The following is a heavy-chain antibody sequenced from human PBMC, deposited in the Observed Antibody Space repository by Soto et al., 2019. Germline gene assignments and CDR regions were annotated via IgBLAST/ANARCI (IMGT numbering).Heavy chain of an antibody. V-gene: IGHV3-23*01. CDR1: GFTFLRHA. D-gene: IGHD5-12*01. CDR3: TRELVTTSIGY. CDR2: ISGRGDAT. Sequence: GGSLRLSCAASGFTFLRHAMSWVRQSPGKGLEWVSGISGRGDATYYADSVEGRFTISRDSSQNTLYLQMNSLRAEDTAIYYCTRELVTTSIGYWGLGTLVTVSS. J-gene: IGHJ4*02.